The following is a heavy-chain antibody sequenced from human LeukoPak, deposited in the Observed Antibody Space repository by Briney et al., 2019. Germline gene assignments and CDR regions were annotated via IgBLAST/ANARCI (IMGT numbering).Heavy chain of an antibody. D-gene: IGHD6-19*01. CDR2: ISYDGSQK. CDR3: ARSNSSAWHNFDY. J-gene: IGHJ4*02. CDR1: GFTFTDYT. Sequence: GGSLRLSCAASGFTFTDYTLHWVRQAPVKGLEWVAVISYDGSQKYYVDSVRGRFTISRDNSKNTLYLQMNSLRTEDTAVYYCARSNSSAWHNFDYWGQGSLVTVSS. V-gene: IGHV3-30-3*01.